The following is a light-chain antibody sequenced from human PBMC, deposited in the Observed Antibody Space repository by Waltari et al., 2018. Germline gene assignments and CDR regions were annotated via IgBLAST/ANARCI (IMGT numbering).Light chain of an antibody. CDR2: RAS. Sequence: DIQMTQSPSTLSASVGDRVTITCRAGKSITSWLAWYQQKPGKAPKLLIYRASTLESGVPSRFSGSGSGTEFTLTISSLQPDDFATYYCQEYSQATSTFGQGTKVEVK. CDR1: KSITSW. CDR3: QEYSQATST. J-gene: IGKJ1*01. V-gene: IGKV1-5*03.